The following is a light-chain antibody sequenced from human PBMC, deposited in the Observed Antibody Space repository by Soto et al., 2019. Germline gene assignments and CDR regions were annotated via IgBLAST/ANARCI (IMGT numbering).Light chain of an antibody. CDR1: SSDVGAYNY. J-gene: IGLJ1*01. Sequence: QSVLTQPASVSGSPGQSITISCTGTSSDVGAYNYVSWYQQHPGKAPKLMIYDVSNRPSGVSNRFSGSKSGNTASLTISGLQAEDEADYYCSSYTSSSPHVFGTGTKVTVL. V-gene: IGLV2-14*01. CDR3: SSYTSSSPHV. CDR2: DVS.